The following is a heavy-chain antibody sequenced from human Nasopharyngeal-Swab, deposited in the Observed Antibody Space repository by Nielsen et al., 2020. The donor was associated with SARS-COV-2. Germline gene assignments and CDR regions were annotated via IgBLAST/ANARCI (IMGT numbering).Heavy chain of an antibody. V-gene: IGHV5-51*01. J-gene: IGHJ3*02. D-gene: IGHD3-22*01. CDR3: ARTAIEGGYYRGDAFDI. Sequence: GESLKISCETSGYSFTTYWLVWVRQMPGKGLEWMGNIYPGDSDTRYSPSFQGQVTISADKSISTAYLQWSSLKASDTAVYYCARTAIEGGYYRGDAFDIWGQGTMVTVSS. CDR2: IYPGDSDT. CDR1: GYSFTTYW.